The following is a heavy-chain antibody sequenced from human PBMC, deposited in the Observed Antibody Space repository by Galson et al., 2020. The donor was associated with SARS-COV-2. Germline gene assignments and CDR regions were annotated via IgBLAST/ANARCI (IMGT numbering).Heavy chain of an antibody. V-gene: IGHV3-23*01. D-gene: IGHD3-22*01. CDR2: ISGSGGST. CDR1: GFTFSSYA. J-gene: IGHJ4*02. CDR3: AKSTREITMIVVVIVSGHFDY. Sequence: GESLKISCAASGFTFSSYAMSWVRQAPGKGLEWVSAISGSGGSTYYADSVKGRFTISRDNSKNTLYLQMNSLRAEDTAVYYCAKSTREITMIVVVIVSGHFDYWGQGTLVTVSS.